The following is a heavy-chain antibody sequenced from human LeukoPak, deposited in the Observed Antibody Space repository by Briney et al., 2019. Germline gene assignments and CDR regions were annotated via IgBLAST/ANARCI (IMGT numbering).Heavy chain of an antibody. D-gene: IGHD3-22*01. CDR1: GGSIRNYY. CDR3: ARDMYYYDNSGYRYFDY. V-gene: IGHV4-4*07. J-gene: IGHJ4*02. Sequence: SETLSLTCTVAGGSIRNYYWSWIRQPAGKGLEWIGRIYNSGNTNYNPSLNSRVTMSVDTSKNQLSLKLTSVTAADTDVYYCARDMYYYDNSGYRYFDYWGQGTLVTVSS. CDR2: IYNSGNT.